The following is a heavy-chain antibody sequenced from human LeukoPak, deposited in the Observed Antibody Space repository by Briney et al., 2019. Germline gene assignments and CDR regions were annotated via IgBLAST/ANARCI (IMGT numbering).Heavy chain of an antibody. CDR3: ARDLVTVTKGFDI. J-gene: IGHJ3*02. Sequence: SETLSLTCAVSDDSFSSHYWTWIRQPPGKGLEWIGYISYIGTVNYNPSLRGRVTISIDTSKNQFSLKLSSVTAADTAVYYCARDLVTVTKGFDIWGQGTMVRVSS. V-gene: IGHV4-59*11. CDR2: ISYIGTV. CDR1: DDSFSSHY. D-gene: IGHD4-17*01.